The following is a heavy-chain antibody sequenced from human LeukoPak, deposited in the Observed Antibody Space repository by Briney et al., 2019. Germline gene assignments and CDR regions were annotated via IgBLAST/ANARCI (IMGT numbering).Heavy chain of an antibody. V-gene: IGHV1-3*01. CDR1: GYTFISYT. J-gene: IGHJ6*02. D-gene: IGHD5-18*01. CDR3: ARQVEGYLYYYGMDV. CDR2: ITARNGNT. Sequence: ASVTVSCKDSGYTFISYTMHWVRQAPGQGLEWMGWITARNGNTKYSQKFQGRVTITRDTSASTAYMDLSSLRSEDTAVYYCARQVEGYLYYYGMDVWGQGTTVTVSS.